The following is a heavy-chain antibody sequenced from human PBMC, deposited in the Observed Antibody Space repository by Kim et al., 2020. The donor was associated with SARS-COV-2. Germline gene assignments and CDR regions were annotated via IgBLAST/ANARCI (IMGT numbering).Heavy chain of an antibody. J-gene: IGHJ6*02. Sequence: SETLSLTCTVSGGSISSSSYYWGWIRQPPGKGLEWIGSIYYSGSTYYNPSLKSRVTISVDTSKNQFSLKLSSVTAADTAVYYCASEYSSSSREVDYYYYGMDVWGQGTTGTVSS. CDR2: IYYSGST. CDR3: ASEYSSSSREVDYYYYGMDV. D-gene: IGHD6-6*01. CDR1: GGSISSSSYY. V-gene: IGHV4-39*01.